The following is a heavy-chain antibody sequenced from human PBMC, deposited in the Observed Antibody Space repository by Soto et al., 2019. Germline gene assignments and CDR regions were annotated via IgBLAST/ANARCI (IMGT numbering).Heavy chain of an antibody. CDR3: ARGTFRGGYYYYFDY. Sequence: SCKASGGTFSSYAISWVRQAPGQGLEWMGGIIPIFGTANYAQKFQGRVTITADESTSTAYMELSSLRSEDTAVYYCARGTFRGGYYYYFDYWGQGTLVTVSS. CDR2: IIPIFGTA. V-gene: IGHV1-69*01. J-gene: IGHJ4*02. CDR1: GGTFSSYA. D-gene: IGHD3-22*01.